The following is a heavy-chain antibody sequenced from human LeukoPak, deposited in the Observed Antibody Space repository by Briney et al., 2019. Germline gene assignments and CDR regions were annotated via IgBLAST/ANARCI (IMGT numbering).Heavy chain of an antibody. CDR2: IRYNGNTK. Sequence: GGSLRLSCAASGFTFNNYGMHWVRQAPGKGPEWVAFIRYNGNTKYYANSVKGRFTISRDNSKNTLYLQMNSLRAEDTAVYYCANHNWGDDYYFDYWGQGTLVTVSS. CDR3: ANHNWGDDYYFDY. CDR1: GFTFNNYG. D-gene: IGHD1-1*01. J-gene: IGHJ4*02. V-gene: IGHV3-30*02.